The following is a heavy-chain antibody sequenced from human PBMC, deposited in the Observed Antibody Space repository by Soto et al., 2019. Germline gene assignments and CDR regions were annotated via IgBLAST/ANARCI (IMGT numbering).Heavy chain of an antibody. CDR3: SRGGGGGLFDL. V-gene: IGHV3-11*06. CDR2: ISPRTTYK. Sequence: QVQLVESGGGLVKPGGSLRLSCASSGFTFSDHYMSWIRRSPGKGLEFLSYISPRTTYKNYADSVKGRFTISRDNAKNSLYLQLNRLRAEDTAIYYCSRGGGGGLFDLWGQGTFVTVSS. J-gene: IGHJ4*02. D-gene: IGHD2-21*01. CDR1: GFTFSDHY.